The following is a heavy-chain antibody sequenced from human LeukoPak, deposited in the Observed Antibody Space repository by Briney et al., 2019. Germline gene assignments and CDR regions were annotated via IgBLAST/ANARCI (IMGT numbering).Heavy chain of an antibody. CDR1: GGSISSYY. CDR2: IYYNGTT. V-gene: IGHV4-59*08. Sequence: PSETLSLTCTVSGGSISSYYWNWIRQPPGKGLEWIGYIYYNGTTNYNPSLKSRVSMSVDTSKNQFSLKLSSVTAADTAVYYCARHATYSSGVFDYWGQGTLVTVSS. D-gene: IGHD6-19*01. J-gene: IGHJ4*02. CDR3: ARHATYSSGVFDY.